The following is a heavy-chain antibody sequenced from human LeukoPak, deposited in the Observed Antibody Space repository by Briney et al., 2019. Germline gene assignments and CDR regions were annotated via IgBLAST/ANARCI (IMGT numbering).Heavy chain of an antibody. V-gene: IGHV3-30*04. Sequence: PGGSLRLSCAASGFTFSSYAMHWVRQAPGKGLEWVAVISYDGSNKYYADSVKGRFTISRDNSKNTLYLQMNSLRAEDTAVYYCARGREWLRRIAAAGPFDYWGQGTLVTVSS. J-gene: IGHJ4*02. D-gene: IGHD6-13*01. CDR2: ISYDGSNK. CDR3: ARGREWLRRIAAAGPFDY. CDR1: GFTFSSYA.